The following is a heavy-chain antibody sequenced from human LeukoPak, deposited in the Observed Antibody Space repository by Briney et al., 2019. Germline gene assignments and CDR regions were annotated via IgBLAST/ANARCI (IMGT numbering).Heavy chain of an antibody. CDR2: LYSDGNT. CDR3: ARGVEPLAANTLAY. D-gene: IGHD1-14*01. J-gene: IGHJ4*02. V-gene: IGHV3-53*01. CDR1: GFTVITND. Sequence: GGSLRLSCAASGFTVITNDMTWVRQAPGKGLEWVSVLYSDGNTKYADSVQGRFTISRDNSKNTLYLEMDSLSPDDTAVYYCARGVEPLAANTLAYRCQGTLVTVSS.